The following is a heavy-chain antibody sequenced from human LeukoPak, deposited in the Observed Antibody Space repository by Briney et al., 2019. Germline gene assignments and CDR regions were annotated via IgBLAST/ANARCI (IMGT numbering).Heavy chain of an antibody. Sequence: SETLSLTCTVSGGSISSYYWSWIRQPPGKGLEWIGYIYYSGSTNYNPSLKSRVTISVDTSKNQFSLKLSSVTAADTAVYYCARQWHTAFDIWGQGTMVTVSS. V-gene: IGHV4-59*01. CDR3: ARQWHTAFDI. D-gene: IGHD6-19*01. J-gene: IGHJ3*02. CDR2: IYYSGST. CDR1: GGSISSYY.